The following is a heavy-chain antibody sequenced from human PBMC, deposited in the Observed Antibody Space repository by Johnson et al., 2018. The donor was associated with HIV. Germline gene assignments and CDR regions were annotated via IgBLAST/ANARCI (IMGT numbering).Heavy chain of an antibody. CDR2: IRYDGSNK. J-gene: IGHJ3*02. CDR1: GFTFSSYG. CDR3: AKDERQMGGWSHAFDI. D-gene: IGHD3-16*01. Sequence: QVHLVESGGGVVQPGRSLRLSCAGSGFTFSSYGMHWVRQAPGKGLEWVSFIRYDGSNKYYADSVKGRFTISRDNSKNTLYLQMNSLRAEDTAVYYCAKDERQMGGWSHAFDIWGQGTMVTVSS. V-gene: IGHV3-30*02.